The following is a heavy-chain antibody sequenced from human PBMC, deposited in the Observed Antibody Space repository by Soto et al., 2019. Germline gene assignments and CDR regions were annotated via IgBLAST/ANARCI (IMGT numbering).Heavy chain of an antibody. D-gene: IGHD3-22*01. Sequence: EVQLVESGGGLVKPGGSLRLSCAASGFTFSNAWMSWVRQAPGKGLEWVGRIKSKTDGGTTDYAAPVKGRFTISRDDSKNTLYLQMNSLKSEDTAVYYCTTAYDSSGQDYWGQVTLVTVSS. CDR2: IKSKTDGGTT. CDR1: GFTFSNAW. CDR3: TTAYDSSGQDY. V-gene: IGHV3-15*01. J-gene: IGHJ4*02.